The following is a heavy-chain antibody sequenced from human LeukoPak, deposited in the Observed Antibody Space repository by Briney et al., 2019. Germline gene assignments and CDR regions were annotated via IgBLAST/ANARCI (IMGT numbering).Heavy chain of an antibody. D-gene: IGHD6-13*01. CDR2: ISYDGSNK. CDR1: GFTFSSYA. J-gene: IGHJ6*03. Sequence: GGSLRLSCAASGFTFSSYAMHWVRQAPGKGLEWVAVISYDGSNKYYADSVKGRFTISRDNSKNTLYLQMNSLRAEDTAVYYCARDPAGTQNYYYYYMDVWGKGTTVTVSS. CDR3: ARDPAGTQNYYYYYMDV. V-gene: IGHV3-30*04.